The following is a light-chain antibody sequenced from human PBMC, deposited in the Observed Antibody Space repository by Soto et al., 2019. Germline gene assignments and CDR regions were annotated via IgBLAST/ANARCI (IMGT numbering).Light chain of an antibody. V-gene: IGKV1-9*01. CDR3: QQVNVYPST. Sequence: IQLTQSPSSLSASVGDRVTITCRASQGISSYLGWYQQKPGKAPNLLIYDASTLHSGVPSRFSGGGSGTDFTLTISSLQPEDVATYYCQQVNVYPSTFGGGTKVDIK. J-gene: IGKJ4*01. CDR1: QGISSY. CDR2: DAS.